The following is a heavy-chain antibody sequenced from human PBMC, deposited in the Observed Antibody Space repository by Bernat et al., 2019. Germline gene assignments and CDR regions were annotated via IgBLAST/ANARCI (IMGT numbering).Heavy chain of an antibody. CDR1: GYSFTSYW. Sequence: EVQLVQSGAEVKKPGESLRISCKGSGYSFTSYWISWVRQMPGKGLEWMGRIDPSDSYTNYSPSFQRHVTISDDKSISTAYLQWSSLKATDTAMYYCARHIGGNRDAFDIWGQGTMVTVSS. CDR2: IDPSDSYT. J-gene: IGHJ3*02. CDR3: ARHIGGNRDAFDI. V-gene: IGHV5-10-1*03. D-gene: IGHD4-23*01.